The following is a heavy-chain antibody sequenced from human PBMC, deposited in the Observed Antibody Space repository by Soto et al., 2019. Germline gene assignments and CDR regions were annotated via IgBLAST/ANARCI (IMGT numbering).Heavy chain of an antibody. CDR1: GYTFTSYD. CDR3: ARTDCSSTSCRNYYYYGMDV. J-gene: IGHJ6*02. D-gene: IGHD2-2*01. Sequence: ASVKVSCKASGYTFTSYDINWVRQATGQGLEWMGWMNPNSGNTGYAQKFQGRVTMTRNTSISTADMDLSTLRSEDTGVYDWARTDCSSTSCRNYYYYGMDVWGQGTTVTVSS. CDR2: MNPNSGNT. V-gene: IGHV1-8*01.